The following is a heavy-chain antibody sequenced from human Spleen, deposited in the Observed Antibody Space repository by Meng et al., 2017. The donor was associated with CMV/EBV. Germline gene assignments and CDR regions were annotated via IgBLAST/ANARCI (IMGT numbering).Heavy chain of an antibody. V-gene: IGHV3-33*06. CDR1: GFTFSSYG. D-gene: IGHD6-19*01. CDR2: IWYDGSNK. J-gene: IGHJ4*02. CDR3: AKDIGSSGWTRFDY. Sequence: GESLKISCAASGFTFSSYGMHWVRQAPGKGLEWVAVIWYDGSNKYYADSVKGRFTISRDNSMNTLYLQMNSLRGEDTAVYYCAKDIGSSGWTRFDYWGQGTLVTVSS.